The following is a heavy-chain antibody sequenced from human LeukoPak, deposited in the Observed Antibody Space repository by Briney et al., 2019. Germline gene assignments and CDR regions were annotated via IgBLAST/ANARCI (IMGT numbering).Heavy chain of an antibody. CDR1: GYTFTSYG. CDR2: ISAYNGNT. CDR3: ARDTIVLMVYANYRGYDAFDI. Sequence: GASVKVSCKASGYTFTSYGISWVRQAPGQGLEGMGWISAYNGNTNYAQKLQGRVTMTTDTYTSTAYMELRSLRSDDTAVYYCARDTIVLMVYANYRGYDAFDIWGQGTMVTVSS. V-gene: IGHV1-18*01. D-gene: IGHD2-8*01. J-gene: IGHJ3*02.